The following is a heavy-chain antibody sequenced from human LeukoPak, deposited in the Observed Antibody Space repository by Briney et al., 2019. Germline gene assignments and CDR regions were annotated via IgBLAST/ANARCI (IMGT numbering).Heavy chain of an antibody. J-gene: IGHJ4*02. CDR1: GYTFTSYA. Sequence: ASVKVSCKASGYTFTSYAMNWVRQAPGQGLEWMGWINTNTGNPTYAQGFTGRFVFSLDTSVSTAYLQISSLRAEDTAVYYCARDLNYYGSGSYYDNYWGQGTLVTVSS. D-gene: IGHD3-10*01. CDR3: ARDLNYYGSGSYYDNY. CDR2: INTNTGNP. V-gene: IGHV7-4-1*02.